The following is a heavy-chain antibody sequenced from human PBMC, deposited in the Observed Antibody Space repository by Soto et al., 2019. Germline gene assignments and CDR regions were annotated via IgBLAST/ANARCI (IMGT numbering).Heavy chain of an antibody. Sequence: PSETLSLTCAVYGGPFSGYYWSWIRQPPGKGLEWIGEINHSGSTNYNPSLKSRVTISVDTSKNQFSLKLSSVTAADTAVYYCARGPWAGYCSGGSCYPVREHDYWGQGTLVTASS. CDR1: GGPFSGYY. V-gene: IGHV4-34*01. D-gene: IGHD2-15*01. CDR3: ARGPWAGYCSGGSCYPVREHDY. J-gene: IGHJ4*02. CDR2: INHSGST.